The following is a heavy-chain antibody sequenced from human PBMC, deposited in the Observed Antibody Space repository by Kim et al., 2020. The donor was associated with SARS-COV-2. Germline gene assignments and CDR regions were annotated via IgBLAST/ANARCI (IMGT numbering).Heavy chain of an antibody. CDR3: AGSPREVDY. J-gene: IGHJ4*02. V-gene: IGHV3-11*04. D-gene: IGHD1-26*01. Sequence: YADSVKGRFSISRDNAKKSLYLQMTSLRAEDTAVYYCAGSPREVDYWCQGTLVIVSS.